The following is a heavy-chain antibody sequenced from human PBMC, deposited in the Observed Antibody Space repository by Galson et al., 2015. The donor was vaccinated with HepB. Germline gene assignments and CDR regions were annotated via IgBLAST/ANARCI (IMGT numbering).Heavy chain of an antibody. V-gene: IGHV3-23*01. J-gene: IGHJ4*02. CDR3: AKDSSRFGELPFDY. Sequence: LRLSCAASGFTFSSYAMSWVRQAPGKGLEWVSAISGSGGSTYYADSVKGRFTISRDNSKNTLYLQMNSLRAEDTAVYYCAKDSSRFGELPFDYWGQGTLVTVSS. CDR1: GFTFSSYA. D-gene: IGHD3-10*01. CDR2: ISGSGGST.